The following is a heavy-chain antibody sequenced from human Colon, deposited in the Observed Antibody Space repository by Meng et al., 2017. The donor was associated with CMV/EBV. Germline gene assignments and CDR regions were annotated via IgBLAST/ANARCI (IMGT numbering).Heavy chain of an antibody. CDR3: ARDNSNWSTDF. CDR2: FDPRDDRA. CDR1: GYKFRDRS. J-gene: IGHJ4*02. V-gene: IGHV1-46*01. D-gene: IGHD4-11*01. Sequence: SCKTTGYKFRDRSVHWIRQAPGQGLERMGIFDPRDDRANYAENFMGRLTMTADMSTNTMHMELSSLRSDDTAVYYCARDNSNWSTDFWGQGTLVTVSS.